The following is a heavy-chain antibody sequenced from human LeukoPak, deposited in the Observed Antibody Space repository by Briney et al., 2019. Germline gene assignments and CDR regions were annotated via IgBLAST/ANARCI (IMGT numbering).Heavy chain of an antibody. J-gene: IGHJ4*02. CDR1: GGSINNYY. CDR3: ARYDSSGYLFDY. V-gene: IGHV4-59*01. Sequence: SSETLSLTCTVSGGSINNYYWSWIRQPPGKGLEWTGYIHHSGGTSYNPSLNSRVTIAVDTSKKHFSLKLSSVTAADTAVYYRARYDSSGYLFDYWGQGTLVTVSS. D-gene: IGHD3-22*01. CDR2: IHHSGGT.